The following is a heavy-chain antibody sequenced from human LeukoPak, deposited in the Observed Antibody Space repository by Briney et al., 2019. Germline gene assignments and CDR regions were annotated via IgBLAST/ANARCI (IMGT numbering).Heavy chain of an antibody. D-gene: IGHD3-10*02. Sequence: PGGSLRLSCAASGFTFSSYSMNWVRQAPGKGLKWVSSISSSSSYIYYADSVKGRFTISRDNAKNSLYLQMNSLRAEDTAVYYCARLVRGVITYFDYWGQGTLVTVSS. CDR1: GFTFSSYS. V-gene: IGHV3-21*01. CDR3: ARLVRGVITYFDY. CDR2: ISSSSSYI. J-gene: IGHJ4*02.